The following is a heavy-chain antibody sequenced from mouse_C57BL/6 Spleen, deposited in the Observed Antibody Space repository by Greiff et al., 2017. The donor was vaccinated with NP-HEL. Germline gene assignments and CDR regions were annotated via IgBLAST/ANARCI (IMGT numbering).Heavy chain of an antibody. V-gene: IGHV14-4*01. D-gene: IGHD2-3*01. CDR2: IDPENGDT. CDR3: TTVYDPAWFAD. J-gene: IGHJ3*01. Sequence: VQLQQSGAELVRPGASVKLSCTASGFNIKDDYMHWVKQRPEQGLEWIGWIDPENGDTEYASKFQGKATITADTSSNTAYLQLSSLTSEDTAVYYCTTVYDPAWFADWGQGTLVTVSA. CDR1: GFNIKDDY.